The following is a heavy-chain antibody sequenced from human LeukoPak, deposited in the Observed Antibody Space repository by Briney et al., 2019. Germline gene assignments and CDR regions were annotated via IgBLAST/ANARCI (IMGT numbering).Heavy chain of an antibody. Sequence: SETLSLTCAVYGGSFSGYYWSWIRQPPGKGLEWIGEINHSGSTNYNPSLKSRVTISVDTSKNQFSLKLSSVTAADTAVYYCARALTPVTTYYYYGMDVWGQGTTVTVSS. D-gene: IGHD4-17*01. CDR3: ARALTPVTTYYYYGMDV. CDR1: GGSFSGYY. V-gene: IGHV4-34*01. CDR2: INHSGST. J-gene: IGHJ6*02.